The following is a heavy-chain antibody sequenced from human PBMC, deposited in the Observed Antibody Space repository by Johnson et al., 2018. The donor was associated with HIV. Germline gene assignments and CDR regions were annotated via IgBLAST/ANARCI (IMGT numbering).Heavy chain of an antibody. J-gene: IGHJ3*02. CDR2: IYSGGST. Sequence: VQLVESGGGLVKPGGSLRLSCAASGFSFSDYYMSWVRQAPGKGLEWVSVIYSGGSTYYADSVKGRFTISRDNSKNTLYLQMNSLRAEDTAVYYCARRYYDSSGYYPNAFDIWGQGTMVTVSS. CDR3: ARRYYDSSGYYPNAFDI. CDR1: GFSFSDYY. D-gene: IGHD3-22*01. V-gene: IGHV3-66*02.